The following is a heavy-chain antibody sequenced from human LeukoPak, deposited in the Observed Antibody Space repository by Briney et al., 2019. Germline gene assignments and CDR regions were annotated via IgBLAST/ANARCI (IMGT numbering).Heavy chain of an antibody. CDR2: IYTSGST. J-gene: IGHJ4*02. D-gene: IGHD1-26*01. CDR3: ASEVDRMAFDY. CDR1: GGSISSSSYY. V-gene: IGHV4-61*02. Sequence: LSETLSLTCTVSGGSISSSSYYWSWIRQPAGKGLEWIGRIYTSGSTNYNPSLKSRVTMSVDTSKNQFSLKLSSVTAADTAVYYCASEVDRMAFDYWGQGTLVTVSS.